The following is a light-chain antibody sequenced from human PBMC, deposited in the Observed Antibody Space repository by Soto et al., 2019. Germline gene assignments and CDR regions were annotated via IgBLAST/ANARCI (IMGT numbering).Light chain of an antibody. CDR1: QGISSA. CDR2: DAA. J-gene: IGKJ1*01. V-gene: IGKV1-13*02. Sequence: AVQLTQSPSSLSASVGDRVTITCRASQGISSALAWYQQKPGKAPELLIYDAARLESGVPSRFSGSGYGTDFTLTISSLQPEDLAPYYCQQFNSYPRRFGQGTKVEIK. CDR3: QQFNSYPRR.